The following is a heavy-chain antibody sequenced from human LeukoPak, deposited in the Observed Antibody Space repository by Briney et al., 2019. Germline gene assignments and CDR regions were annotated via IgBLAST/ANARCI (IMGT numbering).Heavy chain of an antibody. CDR1: GFTFSSYA. V-gene: IGHV3-30-3*01. CDR3: ARDFWSGYNYFYYMDV. J-gene: IGHJ6*03. Sequence: GGSLRLSCAASGFTFSSYAMHWVRQAPGKGLEWVAVISYDGSNKYYADSVKGRFTISRDNSKNTLYLQMNSLRAEDTAVYYCARDFWSGYNYFYYMDVWGKGTTVTVSS. CDR2: ISYDGSNK. D-gene: IGHD3-3*01.